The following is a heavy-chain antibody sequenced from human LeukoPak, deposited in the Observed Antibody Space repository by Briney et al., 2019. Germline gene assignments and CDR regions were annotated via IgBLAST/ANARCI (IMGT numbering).Heavy chain of an antibody. J-gene: IGHJ4*02. Sequence: GGSLRLSCASSGFTFSNYWMSWVRQAPGKGLEWVANIKEDGSEKDYVDSVKGRFTISRDNAKNSLYLQMNSLRAEDTAVYYCARDRSDRLAVAGTSAFDYWGQGTLVTVSS. D-gene: IGHD6-19*01. CDR1: GFTFSNYW. CDR3: ARDRSDRLAVAGTSAFDY. V-gene: IGHV3-7*01. CDR2: IKEDGSEK.